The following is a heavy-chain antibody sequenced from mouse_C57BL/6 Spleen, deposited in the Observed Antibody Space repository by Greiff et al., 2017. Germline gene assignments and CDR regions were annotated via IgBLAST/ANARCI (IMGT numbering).Heavy chain of an antibody. CDR3: ARRGTAQAPFDY. CDR2: ISDGGSYT. CDR1: GFTFSSYA. D-gene: IGHD3-2*02. Sequence: LFNPLFSLKLSCAASGFTFSSYAMSWVRQTPEKRLEWVATISDGGSYTYYPDNVKGRFTISRDNAKNNLYLQMSHLKSEDTAMYYCARRGTAQAPFDYWGQGTTLTVSS. V-gene: IGHV5-4*01. J-gene: IGHJ2*01.